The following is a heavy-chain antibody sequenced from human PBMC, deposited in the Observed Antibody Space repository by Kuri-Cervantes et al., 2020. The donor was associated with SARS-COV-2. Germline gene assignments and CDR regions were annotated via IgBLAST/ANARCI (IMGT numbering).Heavy chain of an antibody. CDR2: IRYDGNEK. D-gene: IGHD2-15*01. CDR3: ARDRVAWKWSQNPYYFEY. J-gene: IGHJ4*02. V-gene: IGHV3-30*02. Sequence: GESLKISCVPSQFTFSSYNMHWVRQAPGKGLEWVAYIRYDGNEKYYADSVKGRFTISRDNSNNTLYLQMNSLRADDTAVYFCARDRVAWKWSQNPYYFEYWGRGTLVTVSS. CDR1: QFTFSSYN.